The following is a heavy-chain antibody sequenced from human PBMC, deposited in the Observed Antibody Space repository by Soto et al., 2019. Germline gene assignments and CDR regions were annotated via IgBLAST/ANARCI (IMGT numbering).Heavy chain of an antibody. V-gene: IGHV3-23*01. CDR3: AQPSGYYDILTGYPIWGSFDY. CDR1: GFTFSSYA. J-gene: IGHJ4*02. CDR2: ISGSGGST. Sequence: GGSLRLSCAASGFTFSSYAMSWVRQAPGKGLEWVSAISGSGGSTYYADSVKGRFTNSRDNSKNTLYLQMNSLRAEDTAVYYCAQPSGYYDILTGYPIWGSFDYWGQGTLVTVSS. D-gene: IGHD3-9*01.